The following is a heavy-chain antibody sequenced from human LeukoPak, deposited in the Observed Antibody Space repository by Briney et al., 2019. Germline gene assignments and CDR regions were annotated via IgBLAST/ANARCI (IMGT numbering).Heavy chain of an antibody. V-gene: IGHV3-15*01. D-gene: IGHD1-26*01. Sequence: GGSLRLSCVASGFTLGYSWMSWVRQAPGQGLEWVGRIKSKSDGGTADYAAVVKARFIISRDDSKDTLYLQMNSLKTEDTGIYYCAEFNTRDAFEIWGQGTMVTVSS. CDR3: AEFNTRDAFEI. J-gene: IGHJ3*02. CDR1: GFTLGYSW. CDR2: IKSKSDGGTA.